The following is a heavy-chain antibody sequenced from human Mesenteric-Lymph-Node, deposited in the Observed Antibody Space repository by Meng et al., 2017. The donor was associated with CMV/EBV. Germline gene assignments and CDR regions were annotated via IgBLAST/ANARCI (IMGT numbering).Heavy chain of an antibody. Sequence: GGSLRLSGAASGFTFSGYAMHWVRQAPGKGLGGVAVISYDGSNKSYADSVKGRFTTSRDNSKNTLYLQMNSLRAEDTAVYYCARGRGYGSGQVPDYWGQGTLVTVSS. V-gene: IGHV3-30-3*01. D-gene: IGHD3-10*01. CDR3: ARGRGYGSGQVPDY. J-gene: IGHJ4*02. CDR2: ISYDGSNK. CDR1: GFTFSGYA.